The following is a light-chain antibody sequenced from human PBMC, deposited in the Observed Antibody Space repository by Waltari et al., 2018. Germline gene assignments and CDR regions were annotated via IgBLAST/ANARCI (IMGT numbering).Light chain of an antibody. CDR2: DVN. V-gene: IGLV2-14*03. Sequence: QFALTQPASLSGTPGQSIVISCTGSRADVGGSNSVCWYQQHPGKAPKVLIFDVNSRPQGVDYRFSGPKSGNTASLTISGLQPEDEANYYCSCLTKGNTWIFGGGTELTVL. CDR3: SCLTKGNTWI. CDR1: RADVGGSNS. J-gene: IGLJ3*02.